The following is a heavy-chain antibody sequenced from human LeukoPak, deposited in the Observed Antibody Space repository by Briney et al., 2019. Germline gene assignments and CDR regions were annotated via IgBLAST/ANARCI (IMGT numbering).Heavy chain of an antibody. CDR1: GFTSSSYA. J-gene: IGHJ4*02. CDR3: ARVRGSYCMDY. D-gene: IGHD1-26*01. Sequence: GGSLRLSCAASGFTSSSYAMGWVRQAPGKGLEWVSVISGDGGTTFYADSVKGRFTISRDNSNNTLYLQMNGLRAEDTAVYYCARVRGSYCMDYWGQGTLVTVSS. V-gene: IGHV3-23*01. CDR2: ISGDGGTT.